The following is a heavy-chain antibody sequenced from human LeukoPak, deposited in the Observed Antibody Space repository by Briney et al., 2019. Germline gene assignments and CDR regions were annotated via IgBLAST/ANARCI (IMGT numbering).Heavy chain of an antibody. D-gene: IGHD3-22*01. CDR3: AGEQYDSSGYYWNDYYYYMDV. CDR2: ISSSGSTI. Sequence: GGSLRLSCAASGFTFSSYEMNWVRQAPGKGLEWVSYISSSGSTIYYADSVKGRFTISRDNSKNSLYLQMNSLRAEDTAVYYCAGEQYDSSGYYWNDYYYYMDVWGKGTTVTVSS. V-gene: IGHV3-48*03. CDR1: GFTFSSYE. J-gene: IGHJ6*03.